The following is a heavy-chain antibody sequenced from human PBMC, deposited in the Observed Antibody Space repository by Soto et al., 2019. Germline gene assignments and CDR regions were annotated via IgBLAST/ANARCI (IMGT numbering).Heavy chain of an antibody. V-gene: IGHV5-51*01. CDR2: IYPDDSDT. CDR1: GYSFTSYW. J-gene: IGHJ3*02. D-gene: IGHD3-22*01. CDR3: ARHGDYYDSSGYSDAFDI. Sequence: GDSLKLSCKGSGYSFTSYWIGWVRQMHGKGLDWMGIIYPDDSDTRYSPFFQGQVTIPADKSISTAYLQWSSLKASDTAMYYCARHGDYYDSSGYSDAFDIWGQGTMVIVSS.